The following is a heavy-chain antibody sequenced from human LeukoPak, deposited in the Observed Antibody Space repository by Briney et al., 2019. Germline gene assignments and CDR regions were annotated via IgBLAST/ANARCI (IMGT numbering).Heavy chain of an antibody. CDR3: AKSIMIVVAPDY. D-gene: IGHD3-22*01. Sequence: GGSLRLSCAASGFTFSSYAMSWVRQAPGKGLEWVSAISGSGGSTYYADSVKDRFTISRDNSKNTLYLQMNSLRAEDTAVYYCAKSIMIVVAPDYWGQGTLVTVSS. CDR2: ISGSGGST. CDR1: GFTFSSYA. V-gene: IGHV3-23*01. J-gene: IGHJ4*02.